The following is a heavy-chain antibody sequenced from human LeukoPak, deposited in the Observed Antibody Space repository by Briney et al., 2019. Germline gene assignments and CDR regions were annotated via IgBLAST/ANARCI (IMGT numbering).Heavy chain of an antibody. CDR3: AKDPSEYYGMDV. Sequence: PGASLRLSCAASGFTFSSYAMSWVRQAPGKGLEWVSAISGSGGSTYYADSVKGRFTIPRDNSKNTLYLQMNSLRAEDTAVYYCAKDPSEYYGMDVWGQGTTVTVSS. V-gene: IGHV3-23*01. CDR2: ISGSGGST. CDR1: GFTFSSYA. J-gene: IGHJ6*02.